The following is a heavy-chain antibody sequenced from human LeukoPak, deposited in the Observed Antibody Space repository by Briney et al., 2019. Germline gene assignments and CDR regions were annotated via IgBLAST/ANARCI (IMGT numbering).Heavy chain of an antibody. J-gene: IGHJ4*02. V-gene: IGHV3-23*01. CDR2: ISGSGGST. D-gene: IGHD3-22*01. CDR3: ANDPEGITMIVVAYFDY. CDR1: GFTFSSYA. Sequence: PGGSLRLSCAASGFTFSSYAMSWVRQAPGKGLEWVSAISGSGGSTYYADSVKGRFTISRDNSKNTLYLQMNSLRAEDTAVYYCANDPEGITMIVVAYFDYWGQGTLVTVSS.